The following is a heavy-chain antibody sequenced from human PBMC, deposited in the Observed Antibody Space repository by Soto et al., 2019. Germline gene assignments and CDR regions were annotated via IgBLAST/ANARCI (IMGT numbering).Heavy chain of an antibody. CDR1: GDTISTGGYS. CDR2: TYHSGNP. Sequence: SETLSLTCAVSGDTISTGGYSWAWIRQPPGKPLEWIGHTYHSGNPYYNPSLKGRVIISVDTSKNQFSLKLTSVTAADTAVYYCARDKITGLFDYWGQGTLVTVSS. J-gene: IGHJ4*02. V-gene: IGHV4-30-2*01. CDR3: ARDKITGLFDY. D-gene: IGHD2-8*02.